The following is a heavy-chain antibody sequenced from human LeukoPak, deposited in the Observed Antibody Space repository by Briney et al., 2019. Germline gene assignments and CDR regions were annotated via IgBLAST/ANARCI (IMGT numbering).Heavy chain of an antibody. Sequence: PGRAGGPSCGASGVSFRNFARHWLRQDPSKGLEWVADIRYDGTKKHYADSVKGRFAISRENSKKTLYLEVSNLREDDTAVYYCAKEAHYCGSDCFSSALDSWGQGTLVTVSS. V-gene: IGHV3-33*06. CDR2: IRYDGTKK. D-gene: IGHD2-21*02. CDR3: AKEAHYCGSDCFSSALDS. CDR1: GVSFRNFA. J-gene: IGHJ4*02.